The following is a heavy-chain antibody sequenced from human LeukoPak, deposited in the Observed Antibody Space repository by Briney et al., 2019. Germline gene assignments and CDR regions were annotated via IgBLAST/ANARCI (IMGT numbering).Heavy chain of an antibody. CDR1: GGSVSSISYY. D-gene: IGHD2-8*01. CDR2: MYHNGST. CDR3: ARGMGVRGLFSRAYYFDY. J-gene: IGHJ4*02. Sequence: ETLSLTCTVSGGSVSSISYYWGWIRQPPGKGLEWIGSMYHNGSTYYNPSLKSRVTISVDTSKNQFSLKLTSVTAADTAVYYCARGMGVRGLFSRAYYFDYWGQGTLVTVSS. V-gene: IGHV4-39*01.